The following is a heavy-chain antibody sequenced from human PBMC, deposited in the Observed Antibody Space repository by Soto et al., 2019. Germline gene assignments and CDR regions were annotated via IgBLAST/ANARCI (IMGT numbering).Heavy chain of an antibody. D-gene: IGHD3-10*01. CDR1: CGSVISGIYH. V-gene: IGHV4-61*01. J-gene: IGHJ4*02. CDR2: IYYSGST. Sequence: SETLSLTCTFSCGSVISGIYHWNWIRQPPGKGLEWIGNIYYSGSTNYNPSLKSRVTISVDTSKNQFSLKLSSVTAADTAVYYCAREGRGDGYNPSFGPFDWGQGTLVTVSS. CDR3: AREGRGDGYNPSFGPFD.